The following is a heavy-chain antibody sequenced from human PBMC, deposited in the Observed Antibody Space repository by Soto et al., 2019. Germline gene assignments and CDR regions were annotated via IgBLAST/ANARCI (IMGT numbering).Heavy chain of an antibody. D-gene: IGHD2-2*01. CDR2: IYYSGST. V-gene: IGHV4-59*01. Sequence: PSATLSLTCTVSGGSISSYYWSWIRQPPGKGLERIGYIYYSGSTNYNPSLKSRVTISVDTSKNQFSLKLSSVTAADTAVYYCARAPRMPSDYYYYGMDVWGQGTTVTVSS. CDR1: GGSISSYY. CDR3: ARAPRMPSDYYYYGMDV. J-gene: IGHJ6*02.